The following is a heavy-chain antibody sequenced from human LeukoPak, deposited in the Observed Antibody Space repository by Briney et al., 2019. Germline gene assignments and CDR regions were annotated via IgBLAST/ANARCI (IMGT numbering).Heavy chain of an antibody. V-gene: IGHV4-31*03. J-gene: IGHJ6*03. CDR2: IYYSGST. Sequence: PSETLSLTCTVSGGSISSGGYYWSWIRQHPGKGLEWIGYIYYSGSTYYNPSLKSRVTISVDTSKNQFSLKLSSVTAADTAVYYCARDPLVPAAGAYYMDVWGKGTTVTVSS. CDR3: ARDPLVPAAGAYYMDV. D-gene: IGHD2-2*01. CDR1: GGSISSGGYY.